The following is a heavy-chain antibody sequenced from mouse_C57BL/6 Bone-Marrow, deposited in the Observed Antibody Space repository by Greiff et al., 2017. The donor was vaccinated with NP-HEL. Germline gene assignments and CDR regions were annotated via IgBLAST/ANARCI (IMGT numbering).Heavy chain of an antibody. CDR3: AREGNYQYYFDY. V-gene: IGHV3-6*01. D-gene: IGHD2-1*01. CDR2: ISYDGSN. J-gene: IGHJ2*01. CDR1: GYSITSGYY. Sequence: DVQLQESGPGLVKPSQSLSLTCSVTGYSITSGYYWNWIRQFPGNKLEWMGYISYDGSNNYNPSLKNRISITRDTSKNQFFLKLNSVTTEDTATYYCAREGNYQYYFDYWGQGTTLTVSS.